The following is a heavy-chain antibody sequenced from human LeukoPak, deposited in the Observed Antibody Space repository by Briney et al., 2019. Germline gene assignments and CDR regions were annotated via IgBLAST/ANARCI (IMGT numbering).Heavy chain of an antibody. D-gene: IGHD3-9*01. J-gene: IGHJ3*02. CDR3: ARHDILTGPWAAVNAFDI. V-gene: IGHV5-51*01. CDR1: GYSFTNYW. CDR2: IYPADSDT. Sequence: GESLKISCKGSGYSFTNYWIGWVRQMPGKGLEWMGIIYPADSDTRYSPSFQGQVTISADKSISTAYLQWSSLKASDTAMYYCARHDILTGPWAAVNAFDIWGQGTMVTVSS.